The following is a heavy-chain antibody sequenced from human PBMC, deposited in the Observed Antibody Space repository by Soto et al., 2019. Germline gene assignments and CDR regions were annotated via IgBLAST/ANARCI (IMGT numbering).Heavy chain of an antibody. J-gene: IGHJ5*02. CDR1: GYTFNDYG. V-gene: IGHV1-18*01. CDR3: ARASYCSGGTCTNWFHP. Sequence: QLVQSGVEVKKPGASVKVSCKASGYTFNDYGITWVRQAPGQGLEWVGWISTSIGHTNYAQSFQGRVTMTTDSSTTTAYMELRRLRSDDTAVYYCARASYCSGGTCTNWFHPWGQGTLVTVSS. D-gene: IGHD2-15*01. CDR2: ISTSIGHT.